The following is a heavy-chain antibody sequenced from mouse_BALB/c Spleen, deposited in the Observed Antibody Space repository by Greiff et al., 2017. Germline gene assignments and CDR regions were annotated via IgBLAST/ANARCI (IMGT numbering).Heavy chain of an antibody. D-gene: IGHD2-4*01. CDR2: IDPSDSYT. CDR3: ARSDYDGTLYAMDY. CDR1: GYTFTSYW. J-gene: IGHJ4*01. V-gene: IGHV1-69*02. Sequence: QVQLKQPGAELVKPGASVKLSCKASGYTFTSYWMHWVKQRPGQGLEWIGEIDPSDSYTNYNQKFKGKATLTVDKSSSTAYMQLSSLTSEDSAVYYCARSDYDGTLYAMDYWGQGTSVTVSS.